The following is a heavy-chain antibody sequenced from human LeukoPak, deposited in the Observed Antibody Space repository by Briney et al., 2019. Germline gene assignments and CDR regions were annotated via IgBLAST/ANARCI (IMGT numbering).Heavy chain of an antibody. CDR1: GGSISTYY. V-gene: IGHV4-4*09. CDR3: ARSRGRKVTPFDY. D-gene: IGHD3-10*01. CDR2: IYTSGST. J-gene: IGHJ4*02. Sequence: SETLSLTCTVPGGSISTYYWSWIRQPPGKGLEWIGYIYTSGSTDYNPSLKSRVTISLDTSNNQFSLNLNSVTAAATAVHYIARSRGRKVTPFDYWGQGILVTVSS.